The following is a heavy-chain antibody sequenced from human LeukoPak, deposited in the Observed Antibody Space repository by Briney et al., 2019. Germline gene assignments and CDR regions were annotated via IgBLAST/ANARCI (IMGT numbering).Heavy chain of an antibody. J-gene: IGHJ3*02. D-gene: IGHD4-17*01. V-gene: IGHV4-38-2*01. CDR1: GYSISSGYY. Sequence: SETLSLTCAVSGYSISSGYYWGWIRQPPGKGLEWIGSIYHSGSTYYNPSLKSRVTISVDTTKNQFSLKLSSVTAADTAVYYCARHVYHPVTTVWAFDIWGQGTMVTVSS. CDR2: IYHSGST. CDR3: ARHVYHPVTTVWAFDI.